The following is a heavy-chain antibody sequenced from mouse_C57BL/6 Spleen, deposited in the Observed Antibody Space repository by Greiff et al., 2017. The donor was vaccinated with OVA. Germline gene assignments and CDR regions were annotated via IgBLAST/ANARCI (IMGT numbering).Heavy chain of an antibody. CDR1: GYTFTDYY. CDR3: ARVITTVVEHYFDY. Sequence: VQLQQSGPELVKPGASVKISCKASGYTFTDYYMNWVKQSHGKSLEWIGDINPNNGGTSYNQKFKGKATLTVDKSSSTAYMELRSLTSEDSAVYYCARVITTVVEHYFDYWGQGTTLTVSS. D-gene: IGHD1-1*01. V-gene: IGHV1-26*01. CDR2: INPNNGGT. J-gene: IGHJ2*01.